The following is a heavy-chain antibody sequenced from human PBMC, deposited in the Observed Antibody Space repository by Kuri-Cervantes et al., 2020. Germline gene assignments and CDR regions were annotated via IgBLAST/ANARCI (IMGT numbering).Heavy chain of an antibody. J-gene: IGHJ6*02. D-gene: IGHD6-6*01. Sequence: GGSLRLSCAASGFTFSSYAMHWVRQAPGKGLEWVAVISYDGSNKYYADSVEGRFTISRDNSKNTLYLQMNSLRAEDTAVYYCARVIAARRRYYYYGMDVWGQGTTVTVSS. CDR1: GFTFSSYA. CDR2: ISYDGSNK. V-gene: IGHV3-30-3*01. CDR3: ARVIAARRRYYYYGMDV.